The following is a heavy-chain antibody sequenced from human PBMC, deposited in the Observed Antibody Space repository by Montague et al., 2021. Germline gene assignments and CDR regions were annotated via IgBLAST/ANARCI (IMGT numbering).Heavy chain of an antibody. CDR1: GDSIISRHW. CDR3: ASGGTPLSRLPDS. V-gene: IGHV4-4*02. D-gene: IGHD2/OR15-2a*01. CDR2: IYHSSTT. J-gene: IGHJ4*02. Sequence: SETLSLTSAVSGDSIISRHWCTWVRQPPGKGLEWIAEIYHSSTTNNNPSPKSRVTLSLAKTNNVFSLKLTSLTAADTAVYYCASGGTPLSRLPDSWGQGALVIVSS.